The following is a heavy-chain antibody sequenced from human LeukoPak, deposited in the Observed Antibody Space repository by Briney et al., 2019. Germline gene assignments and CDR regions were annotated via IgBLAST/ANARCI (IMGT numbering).Heavy chain of an antibody. J-gene: IGHJ3*02. D-gene: IGHD6-13*01. CDR3: ARSIAAAVTDAFDI. CDR1: GYTFTSYD. Sequence: GASVKVSRKASGYTFTSYDINWVRQATGQGLEWMGWINPNSGGTNYAQKFQGRVTMTRDTSISTAYMELSRLRSDDTAVYYCARSIAAAVTDAFDIWGQGTMVTVSS. V-gene: IGHV1-2*02. CDR2: INPNSGGT.